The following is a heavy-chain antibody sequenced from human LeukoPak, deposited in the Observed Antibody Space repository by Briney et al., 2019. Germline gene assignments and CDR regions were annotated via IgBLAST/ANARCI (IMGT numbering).Heavy chain of an antibody. CDR3: TREVEGYSYASGRFLHFDP. CDR2: IYYSGST. CDR1: GGSISSGGYY. J-gene: IGHJ5*02. Sequence: PSQTLSLTCTVSGGSISSGGYYWSWIRQPPGKGLEWIGSIYYSGSTYNNRSLKRRLTISIDTSKNQFSLRLSSVTAADTAVYYCTREVEGYSYASGRFLHFDPWGQGTLVTVSS. D-gene: IGHD3-10*01. V-gene: IGHV4-39*07.